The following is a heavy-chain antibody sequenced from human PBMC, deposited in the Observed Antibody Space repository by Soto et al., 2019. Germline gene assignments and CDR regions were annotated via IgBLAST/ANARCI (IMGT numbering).Heavy chain of an antibody. Sequence: QVQLQQWGAGLLKPSETLSLTCAVYGGSFSGYYWSWIRHPPGKGLEWIGEINHSGSTNYNPSLKSRVTISVDTSKNQFSLKLSSVTAADTAVYYCARGQTAAGNDFDYWGQGTLVTVSS. CDR3: ARGQTAAGNDFDY. V-gene: IGHV4-34*01. CDR2: INHSGST. J-gene: IGHJ4*02. D-gene: IGHD6-13*01. CDR1: GGSFSGYY.